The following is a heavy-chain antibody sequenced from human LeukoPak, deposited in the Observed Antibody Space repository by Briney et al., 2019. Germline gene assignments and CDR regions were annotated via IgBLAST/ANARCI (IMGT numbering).Heavy chain of an antibody. CDR1: GFSFSSYS. CDR2: ISTSSSTYI. Sequence: GGSLRLSCVASGFSFSSYSMNWVRQAPGKGLEWVSSISTSSSTYIYYADSVKGRFTISRDNAKNSLYLQMSSLRVEDTAVYYCARDMSSGWYSNFDYWGQGTLVTVSS. V-gene: IGHV3-21*01. J-gene: IGHJ4*02. D-gene: IGHD6-19*01. CDR3: ARDMSSGWYSNFDY.